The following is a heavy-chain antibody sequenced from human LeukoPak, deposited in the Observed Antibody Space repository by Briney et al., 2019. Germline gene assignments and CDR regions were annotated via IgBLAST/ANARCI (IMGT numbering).Heavy chain of an antibody. Sequence: GGSLRPSCAASGFTFSRYSMNWVRQAPGKGLEWVSSISSSSSYIFYVDSVKGRFTISRDNAKNSLYLQMNSLRAEDTALYYCARGLPDTSGWPDGGYWGQGTLVTVSS. CDR3: ARGLPDTSGWPDGGY. J-gene: IGHJ4*02. CDR1: GFTFSRYS. V-gene: IGHV3-21*01. D-gene: IGHD6-19*01. CDR2: ISSSSSYI.